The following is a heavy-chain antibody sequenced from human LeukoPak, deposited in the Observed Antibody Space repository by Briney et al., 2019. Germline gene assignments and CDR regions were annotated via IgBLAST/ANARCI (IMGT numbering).Heavy chain of an antibody. CDR3: ARDRGFLAAGGEIDY. J-gene: IGHJ4*02. Sequence: PSETLSLTCTVSGDSISSYYWSWIRQPPGKGLEWIGYIYYSGSTNYNPSLKSRVTISVDTSKNQFSLKLSSVTAADTAVYYCARDRGFLAAGGEIDYWGQGTLVTVSS. V-gene: IGHV4-59*01. CDR2: IYYSGST. CDR1: GDSISSYY. D-gene: IGHD3-10*01.